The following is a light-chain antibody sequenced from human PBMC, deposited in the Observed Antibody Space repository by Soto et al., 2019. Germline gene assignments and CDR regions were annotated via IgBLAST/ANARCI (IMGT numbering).Light chain of an antibody. CDR3: CSYAGCSSVV. CDR2: DVS. V-gene: IGLV2-11*01. J-gene: IGLJ2*01. Sequence: QSALTQPRSVSGSPGQSVTISCTGTSSDVGGYNYVSWYQQHPGKAPKLMIYDVSKRPSGVPDRFSGSKSGNTASLTISGLQAEDEADYYCCSYAGCSSVVFGGGTQLTVL. CDR1: SSDVGGYNY.